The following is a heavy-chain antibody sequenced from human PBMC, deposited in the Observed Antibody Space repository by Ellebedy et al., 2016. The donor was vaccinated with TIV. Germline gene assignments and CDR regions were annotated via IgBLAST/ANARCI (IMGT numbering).Heavy chain of an antibody. CDR3: ARGRSFN. V-gene: IGHV3-11*05. D-gene: IGHD3-10*01. Sequence: GESLKISCAASGFTFGDFYMSWIRQAPGKGLEWLSYIDTRSDYINYAESVRGRFTISRDNAKNSLYLQMNSLRAEDTAVYYCARGRSFNWGQGTLVTVSS. CDR1: GFTFGDFY. J-gene: IGHJ4*02. CDR2: IDTRSDYI.